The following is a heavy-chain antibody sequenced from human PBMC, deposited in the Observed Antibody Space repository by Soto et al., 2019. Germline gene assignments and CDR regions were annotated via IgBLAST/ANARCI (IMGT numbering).Heavy chain of an antibody. J-gene: IGHJ4*02. Sequence: PGGSLRLSCVASGFTFSEHWMHWVRQTPGKGLVWVSRINRDGSITGYADSVKGRFTISRDNIKNTLYLLMNSLKAEDTAVYYCARDRAPGEMATTFDYWGQGSQVTVSS. CDR1: GFTFSEHW. CDR3: ARDRAPGEMATTFDY. V-gene: IGHV3-74*01. CDR2: INRDGSIT.